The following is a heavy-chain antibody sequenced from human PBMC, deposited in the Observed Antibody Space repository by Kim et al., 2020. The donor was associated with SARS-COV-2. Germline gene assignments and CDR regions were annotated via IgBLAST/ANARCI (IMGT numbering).Heavy chain of an antibody. J-gene: IGHJ4*02. CDR1: GYTFTGYY. CDR3: ARTSELREVIAVAGKEPPFDS. CDR2: INPNSGGT. D-gene: IGHD6-19*01. V-gene: IGHV1-2*02. Sequence: ASVKVSCKASGYTFTGYYIHWVRQAPGQGLEWMGWINPNSGGTNMAQRFQGRVTLTRDTSISAAFLEVNSLRSDDTAVYFCARTSELREVIAVAGKEPPFDSWGQGTLVTVSS.